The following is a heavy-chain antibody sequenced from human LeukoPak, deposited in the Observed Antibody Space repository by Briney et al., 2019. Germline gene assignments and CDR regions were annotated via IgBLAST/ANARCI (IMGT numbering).Heavy chain of an antibody. D-gene: IGHD2-2*01. J-gene: IGHJ3*02. Sequence: SLRLSCAASGFTFDDYAMHWVRQAPGKGLEWVSGISWSGGTIAYADSMKGRFTISRDNAKNSLYLQMNSLRAADTAVYYCALGLRYCSSTSCYPYAFDIWGQGTMVTVSS. CDR3: ALGLRYCSSTSCYPYAFDI. CDR1: GFTFDDYA. V-gene: IGHV3-9*01. CDR2: ISWSGGTI.